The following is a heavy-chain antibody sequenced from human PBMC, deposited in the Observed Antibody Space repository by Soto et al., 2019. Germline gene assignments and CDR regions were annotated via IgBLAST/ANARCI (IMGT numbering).Heavy chain of an antibody. CDR1: GFTFSSYG. J-gene: IGHJ4*02. D-gene: IGHD3-22*01. CDR3: AKSSYYGSSAPLDY. CDR2: ISYDGSNK. V-gene: IGHV3-30*18. Sequence: PGGSLRLSCAASGFTFSSYGMHWVRQAPGKGLEWVAVISYDGSNKYYADSVKGRFTISRDNSKNTLYLQMNSLRAEDTAVYYCAKSSYYGSSAPLDYWGQGTLVTVSS.